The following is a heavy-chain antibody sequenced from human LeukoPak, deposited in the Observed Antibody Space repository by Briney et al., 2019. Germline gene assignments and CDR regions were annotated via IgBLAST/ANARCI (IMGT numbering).Heavy chain of an antibody. CDR2: IWYDGSNK. V-gene: IGHV3-33*01. Sequence: GGSLRLSCAASGFTFSKYGINWVRQAPGKGLEWVAIIWYDGSNKYFADSVMGRFTISKDNSKNTVYLQMNSLRIEDTGVYYCARAGIGNALDPWGQGTQVTVSS. CDR3: ARAGIGNALDP. J-gene: IGHJ5*02. D-gene: IGHD2-2*01. CDR1: GFTFSKYG.